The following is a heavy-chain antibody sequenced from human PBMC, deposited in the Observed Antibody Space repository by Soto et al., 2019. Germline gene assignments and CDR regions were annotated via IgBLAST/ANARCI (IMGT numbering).Heavy chain of an antibody. CDR3: VKRMKYSASAGDY. J-gene: IGHJ4*02. CDR1: GFTFSSYA. D-gene: IGHD6-6*01. Sequence: GSLRLSCTASGFTFSSYAMSWVRQAPGKGLEWVSGISGSADRTYYADSVKGRFIISRDNSKNTLYLQMNSLGAEDTAVYYCVKRMKYSASAGDYWGQGTQVTVSS. V-gene: IGHV3-23*01. CDR2: ISGSADRT.